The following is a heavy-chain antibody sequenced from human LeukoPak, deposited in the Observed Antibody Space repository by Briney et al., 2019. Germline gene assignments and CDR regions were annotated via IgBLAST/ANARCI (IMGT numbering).Heavy chain of an antibody. D-gene: IGHD3-9*01. CDR1: GFTFSNYW. Sequence: GGSLRLSCAASGFTFSNYWMHWVRQAPGKGLVWVSRINSDGSSTRYADSVKGRFTISRDTAKNTLYLQMNSLRAEDTAVYYCGRELDWLPTLDYWGQGTLVTVSS. V-gene: IGHV3-74*01. CDR2: INSDGSST. CDR3: GRELDWLPTLDY. J-gene: IGHJ4*02.